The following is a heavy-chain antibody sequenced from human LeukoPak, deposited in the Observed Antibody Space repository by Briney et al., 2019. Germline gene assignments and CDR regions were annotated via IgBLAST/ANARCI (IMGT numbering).Heavy chain of an antibody. D-gene: IGHD6-13*01. V-gene: IGHV6-1*01. CDR3: ARGSSSWFPF. Sequence: SQTLSLTCAISGDSVSSKISSWTWFRPSSSRGLEWLGGTYYRSKWYDDYGVSVKGRISIIPDTSKNQISLHLNSVTLDDTAVYFCARGSSSWFPFWGQGTLVTVSS. CDR1: GDSVSSKISS. CDR2: TYYRSKWYD. J-gene: IGHJ4*02.